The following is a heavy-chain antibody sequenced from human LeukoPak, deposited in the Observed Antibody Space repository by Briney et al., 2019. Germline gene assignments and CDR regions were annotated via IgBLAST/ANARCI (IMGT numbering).Heavy chain of an antibody. CDR1: GFTFSSYA. CDR3: ARENYFGSGSYYLGY. CDR2: ISGSGGST. Sequence: GGSLRLSCAASGFTFSSYAMSWVRQAPGKGLEWVSAISGSGGSTYYADSVKGRFTISRDNSKNTLYLQMNSLRAEDTAVYYCARENYFGSGSYYLGYWGQGTLVTVSS. D-gene: IGHD3-10*01. V-gene: IGHV3-23*01. J-gene: IGHJ4*02.